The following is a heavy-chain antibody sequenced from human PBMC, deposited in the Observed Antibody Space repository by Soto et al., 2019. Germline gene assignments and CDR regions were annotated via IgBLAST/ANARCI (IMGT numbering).Heavy chain of an antibody. Sequence: PSETLSLTCTVSGGSISSSSYYWGWIRQPPGKGLEWIGSIYYSGSTYYNPSLKGRVTISVDTSKNQFSLKLSSVTAADTAVYYCAGAGSGYYYYFDYWGQGTLVTVSS. CDR1: GGSISSSSYY. V-gene: IGHV4-39*01. CDR2: IYYSGST. J-gene: IGHJ4*02. D-gene: IGHD3-22*01. CDR3: AGAGSGYYYYFDY.